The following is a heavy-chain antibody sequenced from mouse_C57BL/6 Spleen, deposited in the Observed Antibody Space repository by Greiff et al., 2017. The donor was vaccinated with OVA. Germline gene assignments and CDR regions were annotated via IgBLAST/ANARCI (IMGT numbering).Heavy chain of an antibody. Sequence: EVKLVESEGGLVQPGSSMKLSCTASGFTFSDYYMAWVRQVPEKGLEWVANINYDGSSTYYLDSLKSRFIISRDNAKNILYLQMSSLKSEDTATYYCARKIYYDYDYFDVWGTGTTVTVSS. J-gene: IGHJ1*03. CDR2: INYDGSST. CDR1: GFTFSDYY. D-gene: IGHD2-4*01. V-gene: IGHV5-16*01. CDR3: ARKIYYDYDYFDV.